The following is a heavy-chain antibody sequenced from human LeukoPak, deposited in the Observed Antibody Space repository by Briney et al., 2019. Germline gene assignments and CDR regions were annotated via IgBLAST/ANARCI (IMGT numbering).Heavy chain of an antibody. CDR2: INHSGST. D-gene: IGHD3-16*01. J-gene: IGHJ5*02. V-gene: IGHV4-34*01. CDR3: ARGSRPLWGQRAIWFDP. Sequence: SETLSLTCAVDGRSFSGYYCSWIRQPPAKWLEWIGEINHSGSTNYNPSLKSRSTISVEKSKNQLSLKLSSVTGADTAVYYCARGSRPLWGQRAIWFDPWGQGTLVTVSS. CDR1: GRSFSGYY.